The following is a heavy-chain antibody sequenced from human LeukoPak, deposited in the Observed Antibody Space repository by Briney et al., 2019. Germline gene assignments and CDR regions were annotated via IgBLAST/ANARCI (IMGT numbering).Heavy chain of an antibody. CDR1: GGTFSSYA. CDR3: ARKVPNDSSGYYYRGQFDP. Sequence: SVKVSCKASGGTFSSYAISWVRQAPGQGLEWMGGIIPIFGTANYAQKFQGGVTITADKSTSTAYMELSSLRSEDTAVYYCARKVPNDSSGYYYRGQFDPWGQGTLVTVSS. V-gene: IGHV1-69*06. J-gene: IGHJ5*02. D-gene: IGHD3-22*01. CDR2: IIPIFGTA.